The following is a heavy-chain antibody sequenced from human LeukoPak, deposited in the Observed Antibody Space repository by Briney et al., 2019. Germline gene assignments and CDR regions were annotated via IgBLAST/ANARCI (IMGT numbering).Heavy chain of an antibody. CDR3: ARGLAAAHPPETD. V-gene: IGHV1-18*01. D-gene: IGHD6-13*01. Sequence: ASVKVSCKASGYTFTNYGITWVRQAPGQGLEWRGWINAYNGNTNYAQKLQSRVIMTTDTSTSTAYMELRSLRSDDTAVYYCARGLAAAHPPETDWGQGTLVTVSS. J-gene: IGHJ4*02. CDR2: INAYNGNT. CDR1: GYTFTNYG.